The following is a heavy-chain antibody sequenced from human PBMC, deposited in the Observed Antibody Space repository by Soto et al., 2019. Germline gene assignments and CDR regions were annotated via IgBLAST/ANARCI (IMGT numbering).Heavy chain of an antibody. CDR2: INAGNGNT. Sequence: ASVKASCKASGYTFTSYATHWVRQVPGQRLEWMGWINAGNGNTKYSQKFQGRVTITRDTSAGTDYMELSSLRSEDTAVYYCARAPPAGYSSSWPSFDYWGQGTLVTVSS. D-gene: IGHD6-13*01. CDR1: GYTFTSYA. V-gene: IGHV1-3*01. CDR3: ARAPPAGYSSSWPSFDY. J-gene: IGHJ4*02.